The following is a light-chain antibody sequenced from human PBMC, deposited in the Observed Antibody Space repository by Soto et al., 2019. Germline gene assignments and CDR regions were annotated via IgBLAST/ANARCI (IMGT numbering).Light chain of an antibody. Sequence: EIVLTQSPGTLSLSPGERATLSCRASQTVSSIYLAWYQQKPGQAPRLLIYGASNRATGIPDRFSGSGSGTDFTLTISRLEPEDVAVYYCQQYGSSPRTFGQGTKVEIK. J-gene: IGKJ1*01. CDR1: QTVSSIY. CDR3: QQYGSSPRT. CDR2: GAS. V-gene: IGKV3-20*01.